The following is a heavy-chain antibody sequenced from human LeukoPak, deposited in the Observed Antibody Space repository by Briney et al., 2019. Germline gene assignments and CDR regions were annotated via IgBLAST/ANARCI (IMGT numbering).Heavy chain of an antibody. Sequence: PSETLSLTCTVSGGSISSYYWSWIRQPPGKGLEWIGYIYYSGSTNYNPSLKSRVTISVDTSKNQFSLKLSSVTAADTAVYYCARLMLRRPLPRYYYYMDVWGKGTTVTVSS. CDR3: ARLMLRRPLPRYYYYMDV. CDR1: GGSISSYY. V-gene: IGHV4-59*12. D-gene: IGHD3-16*01. J-gene: IGHJ6*03. CDR2: IYYSGST.